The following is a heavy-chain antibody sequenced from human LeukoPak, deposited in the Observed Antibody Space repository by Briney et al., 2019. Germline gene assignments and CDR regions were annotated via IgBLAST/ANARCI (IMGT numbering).Heavy chain of an antibody. Sequence: PGGSLRLSCAASGFTFSSYAMSWVRQAPGKGLEWVSAISGSGGSTYYADSVRGRFTISRDNSKNTLYLQMNSLRAEDTAVYYCATHLDIAARPHYYYYYMDVWGKGTTVTVSS. J-gene: IGHJ6*03. D-gene: IGHD6-6*01. V-gene: IGHV3-23*01. CDR1: GFTFSSYA. CDR3: ATHLDIAARPHYYYYYMDV. CDR2: ISGSGGST.